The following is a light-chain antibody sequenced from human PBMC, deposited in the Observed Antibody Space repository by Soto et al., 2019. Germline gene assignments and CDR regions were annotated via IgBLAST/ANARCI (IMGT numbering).Light chain of an antibody. Sequence: QSGLTQPASVSGSPGQSITISCTGTSSDVGGYNYVSWYQQHPGKAPKLMIFEVSNRPSGVSNRFSGSKSGNTASLTISGLQAEDEADYYCSSYTSSNTHVFGSGTKLTVL. V-gene: IGLV2-14*01. CDR1: SSDVGGYNY. CDR2: EVS. J-gene: IGLJ1*01. CDR3: SSYTSSNTHV.